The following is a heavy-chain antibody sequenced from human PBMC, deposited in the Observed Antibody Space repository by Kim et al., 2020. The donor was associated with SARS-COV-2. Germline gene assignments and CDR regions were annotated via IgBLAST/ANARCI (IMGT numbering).Heavy chain of an antibody. CDR3: AKDGGYYDSSGWEAY. V-gene: IGHV3-23*01. J-gene: IGHJ4*02. Sequence: VKGRFTISRDNSKTTLYLQMNSLRAEDTAVYYCAKDGGYYDSSGWEAYWGQGTLVTVSS. D-gene: IGHD3-22*01.